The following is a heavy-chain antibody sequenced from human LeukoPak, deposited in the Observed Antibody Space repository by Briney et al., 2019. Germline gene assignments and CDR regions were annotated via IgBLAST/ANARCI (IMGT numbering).Heavy chain of an antibody. D-gene: IGHD1-1*01. V-gene: IGHV4-59*01. CDR2: IYYSGST. CDR1: GGSISSYY. CDR3: ATGTGTTSFYGMDV. Sequence: PSETLSLTCTVSGGSISSYYWSWIRQPPGKGLEWIGYIYYSGSTNYNPSLKSRVTISVETSKNQFSLKLSSVTAADTAVYYCATGTGTTSFYGMDVWGQGTTVTVSS. J-gene: IGHJ6*02.